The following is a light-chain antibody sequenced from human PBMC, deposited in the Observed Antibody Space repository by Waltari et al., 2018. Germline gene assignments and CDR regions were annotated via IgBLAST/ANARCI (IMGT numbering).Light chain of an antibody. Sequence: EIVMTQSPATLSVSPGERATLSCRASQSVSSNLAWYQQKPGQPPRLLIYGASTKATGIPARFSCNGSWKEFTLTISSLQSADFSVYYCQQYNNWPSTFGQGTKVEIK. CDR3: QQYNNWPST. CDR2: GAS. CDR1: QSVSSN. V-gene: IGKV3-15*01. J-gene: IGKJ1*01.